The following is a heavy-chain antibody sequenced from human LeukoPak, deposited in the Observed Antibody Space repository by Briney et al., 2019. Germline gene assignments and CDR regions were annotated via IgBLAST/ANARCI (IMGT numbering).Heavy chain of an antibody. D-gene: IGHD3-9*01. Sequence: AGRSLRLSCVGSGFSLDDYAMHWVRQVPGKGLEWVSSISWDSGNQAYTDSVKVRFTISRDNGKNSLYLQMNSLRPEDTALYYCVKDMGFDLLKDAFHVWGQGTLVTVSS. CDR1: GFSLDDYA. CDR2: ISWDSGNQ. V-gene: IGHV3-9*01. CDR3: VKDMGFDLLKDAFHV. J-gene: IGHJ3*01.